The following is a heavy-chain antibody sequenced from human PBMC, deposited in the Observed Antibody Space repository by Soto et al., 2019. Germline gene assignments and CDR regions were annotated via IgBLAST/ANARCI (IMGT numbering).Heavy chain of an antibody. J-gene: IGHJ5*02. CDR2: INAANGDT. Sequence: GSVKVSCKASGYTFTSCGIHWVRQAPGQRLEWMGWINAANGDTKYSPKFQGRVTITRDTSASTAYMELSSLRSEDTAVYYCVRRHVSATGIDWFDPWGQGTLVTVSS. V-gene: IGHV1-3*01. D-gene: IGHD6-13*01. CDR1: GYTFTSCG. CDR3: VRRHVSATGIDWFDP.